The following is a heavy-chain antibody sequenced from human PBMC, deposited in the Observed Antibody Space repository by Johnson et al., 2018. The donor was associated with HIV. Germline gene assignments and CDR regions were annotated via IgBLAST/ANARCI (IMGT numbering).Heavy chain of an antibody. CDR3: TTSYSSGWYGANDAFDI. CDR1: GFTFRSYA. Sequence: EKLVESGGAMVRPGGSLRLSCIGTGFTFRSYAMHWVRQAPGKGLEWFSYISSSGSTIYYADSVKGRFTISRDNAKNSLYLQMNSLKTEDTAVYYCTTSYSSGWYGANDAFDIWGQGTMVTVSS. D-gene: IGHD6-19*01. V-gene: IGHV3-48*04. CDR2: ISSSGSTI. J-gene: IGHJ3*02.